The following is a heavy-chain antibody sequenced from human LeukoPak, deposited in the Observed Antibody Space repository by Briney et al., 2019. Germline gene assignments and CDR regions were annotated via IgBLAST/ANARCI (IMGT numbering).Heavy chain of an antibody. J-gene: IGHJ4*02. CDR3: ARGLASGYPPIPFDY. Sequence: SETLSLTCTVSGGSMKNKNYFWGWIRQAPGQGLEWIGSIHDSGSTYKNPSLKSRLTISIVTSKNQFSLNLTSVTAADTAIYYCARGLASGYPPIPFDYWGQGTLVTVSS. CDR2: IHDSGST. V-gene: IGHV4-39*07. D-gene: IGHD3-3*01. CDR1: GGSMKNKNYF.